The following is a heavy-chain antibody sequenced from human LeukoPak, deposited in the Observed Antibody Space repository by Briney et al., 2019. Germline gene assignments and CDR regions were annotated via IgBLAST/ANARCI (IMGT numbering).Heavy chain of an antibody. J-gene: IGHJ5*02. CDR3: ARGHGEQWLGWFDP. Sequence: GGSLRLSCVASGFTFSSYEMNWVRQAPGKGLEWVSYISKSDSTIYYADSVKGRFTISRDNAKNSLYLQMNSLRAEDTAVYYCARGHGEQWLGWFDPWGQGTLVTVSS. V-gene: IGHV3-48*03. CDR1: GFTFSSYE. D-gene: IGHD6-19*01. CDR2: ISKSDSTI.